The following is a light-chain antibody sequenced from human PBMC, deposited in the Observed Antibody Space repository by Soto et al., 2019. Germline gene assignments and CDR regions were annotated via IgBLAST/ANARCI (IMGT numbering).Light chain of an antibody. CDR1: SSNIGTHYD. CDR3: QSYDSSLSGVV. CDR2: GNN. Sequence: QSVLTQPPSVSGAPGQRVTISCTGSSSNIGTHYDVHWYQQLPGTAPKLLIYGNNNRPSGVPDRFSGSKSGTSASLAITGLQADDEADYYCQSYDSSLSGVVFGGGTKLTVL. V-gene: IGLV1-40*01. J-gene: IGLJ2*01.